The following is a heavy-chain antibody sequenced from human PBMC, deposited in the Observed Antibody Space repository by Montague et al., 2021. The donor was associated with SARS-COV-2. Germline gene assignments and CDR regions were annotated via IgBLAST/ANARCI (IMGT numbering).Heavy chain of an antibody. CDR2: IYYSGGT. Sequence: SETLSLTCSVSGGSISSSSYFWGWIRQPPGKGLEWIGSIYYSGGTYSNSSPKSRVTISVDTSKNQFSLKLSSVTAADTAVYYCARHLNYRDYGGDDYWGQVTLVTVSS. CDR3: ARHLNYRDYGGDDY. J-gene: IGHJ4*02. CDR1: GGSISSSSYF. D-gene: IGHD4-17*01. V-gene: IGHV4-39*01.